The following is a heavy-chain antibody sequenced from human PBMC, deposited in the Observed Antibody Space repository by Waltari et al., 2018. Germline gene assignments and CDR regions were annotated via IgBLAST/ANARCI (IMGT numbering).Heavy chain of an antibody. CDR3: ARGGGSLDY. CDR2: INSEGSLI. J-gene: IGHJ4*02. CDR1: GFTFHTYW. Sequence: EVQLVESGGGLVRPGGSLRLSCAGSGFTFHTYWMHWVRQAPGKGLVWVARINSEGSLISYAASVKGRFTISRDNAKNTLYLQMNSLRAEDTAVYYCARGGGSLDYWGQGTQVTVSS. V-gene: IGHV3-74*01. D-gene: IGHD3-10*01.